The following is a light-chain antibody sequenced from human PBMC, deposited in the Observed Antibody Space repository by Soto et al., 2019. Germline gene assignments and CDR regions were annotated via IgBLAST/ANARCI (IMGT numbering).Light chain of an antibody. V-gene: IGKV1-39*01. CDR3: QQSYSTPQ. Sequence: DIQMTQSPSSLSASVGDRVTITCRASQSISNSLNWYQQKPGKAPKVLIYAASSLQSGVPSRFSGSGSGTDFTLTISSLQPEDRATYYCQQSYSTPQFGQGTKLEIK. CDR2: AAS. J-gene: IGKJ2*01. CDR1: QSISNS.